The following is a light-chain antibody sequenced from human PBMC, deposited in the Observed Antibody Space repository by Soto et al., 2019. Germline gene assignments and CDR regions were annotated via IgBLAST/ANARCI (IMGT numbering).Light chain of an antibody. Sequence: QSALTQPPSVSAAPGQTVTISCSGSSSNIGRNYVSWYQHLPGTAPKLLIYDNDKRPSGIPDRFSGSKSGTSATLGITGLQTGDEADYYCGAWDNSLSVVVFGGGTQLT. CDR2: DND. CDR1: SSNIGRNY. V-gene: IGLV1-51*01. J-gene: IGLJ2*01. CDR3: GAWDNSLSVVV.